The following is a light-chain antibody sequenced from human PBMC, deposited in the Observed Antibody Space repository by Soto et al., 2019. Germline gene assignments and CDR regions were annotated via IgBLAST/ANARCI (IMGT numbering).Light chain of an antibody. CDR2: SNS. J-gene: IGLJ2*01. CDR3: AAWDDSLNGVA. V-gene: IGLV1-44*01. CDR1: SSNIGSNH. Sequence: QSVLTQPPSASGIPGQRVTISCSGGSSNIGSNHVNWYEQLPGTAPDLLIYSNSQRPSGVPDRFSGSKSGTSASLAISGLQSEDEADYYCAAWDDSLNGVAFGRGTKVTVL.